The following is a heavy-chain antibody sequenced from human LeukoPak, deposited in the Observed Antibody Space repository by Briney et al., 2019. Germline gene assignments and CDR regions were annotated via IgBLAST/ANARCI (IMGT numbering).Heavy chain of an antibody. CDR1: GVSISSSSYY. V-gene: IGHV4-39*07. J-gene: IGHJ6*03. CDR2: IYYSGST. CDR3: ARVGDYYYYYYMDV. Sequence: SETLSLTCTVSGVSISSSSYYWGWLRQPPGKGLEWIGSIYYSGSTYYNPSLKSRVTISVDTSKNQFSLKLSSVTAADTAVYYCARVGDYYYYYYMDVWGKGTTVTVSS.